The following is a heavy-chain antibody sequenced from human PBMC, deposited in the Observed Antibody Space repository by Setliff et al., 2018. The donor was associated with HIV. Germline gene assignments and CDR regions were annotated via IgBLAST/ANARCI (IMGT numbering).Heavy chain of an antibody. D-gene: IGHD3-10*01. CDR1: GASIPGYY. V-gene: IGHV2-5*08. CDR3: ARIGGKDAFDI. CDR2: IYWDDDK. J-gene: IGHJ3*02. Sequence: TLSLTCTVSGASIPGYYWSWIRQPPGKALEWLAVIYWDDDKRYSPSLKSRVTITKDTSKNQVVLTMTNMDPVDTATYYCARIGGKDAFDIWGQGTMVTVSS.